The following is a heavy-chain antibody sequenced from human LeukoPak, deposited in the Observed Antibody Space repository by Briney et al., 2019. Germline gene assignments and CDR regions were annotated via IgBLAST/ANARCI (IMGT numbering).Heavy chain of an antibody. CDR3: ARGGPHYLARLDPFDF. J-gene: IGHJ4*02. CDR1: GGSFSGYC. V-gene: IGHV4-34*01. Sequence: SSETLSLTCAVYGGSFSGYCWTWIRQPPGKGLEWIGEIHHSGSTNYNPSLKSRVTISVDTSRNQFSLKLSSVTAADTAVYYCARGGPHYLARLDPFDFWGQGTLVTVSS. CDR2: IHHSGST. D-gene: IGHD6-25*01.